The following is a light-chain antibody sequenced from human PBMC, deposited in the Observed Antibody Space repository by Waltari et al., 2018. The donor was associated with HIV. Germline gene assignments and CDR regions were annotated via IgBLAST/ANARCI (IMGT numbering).Light chain of an antibody. J-gene: IGKJ2*01. Sequence: EIVMTQSPATLSVSTGERATLSCRTSQSIGSNLAWYHQKPGQAPRLLLSGSSTRATGIPARFTGSGSGTEFTLTITSLQSEDFAVYYCQQFNTWPSYTFGQGTKLDIK. V-gene: IGKV3-15*01. CDR2: GSS. CDR3: QQFNTWPSYT. CDR1: QSIGSN.